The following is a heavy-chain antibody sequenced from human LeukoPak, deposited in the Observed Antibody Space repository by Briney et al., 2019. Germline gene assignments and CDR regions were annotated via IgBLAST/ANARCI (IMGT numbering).Heavy chain of an antibody. V-gene: IGHV3-23*01. CDR2: ISGSGDTT. J-gene: IGHJ4*02. D-gene: IGHD6-13*01. CDR3: AKAAGSSWRLISIDY. CDR1: GFTFSSYA. Sequence: PGGSLRLSCAASGFTFSSYAMSWVRQAPGKGLEWVSAISGSGDTTYYADSVKGRFTISRDNSKNTLYLQMNSLRAEDTAVYYCAKAAGSSWRLISIDYWGQGTLVTVSS.